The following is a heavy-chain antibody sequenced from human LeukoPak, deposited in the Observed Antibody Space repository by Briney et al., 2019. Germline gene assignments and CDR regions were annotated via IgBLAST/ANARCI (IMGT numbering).Heavy chain of an antibody. CDR3: ARDHCSSTSCYTDY. V-gene: IGHV3-21*01. CDR1: GFTFSSYS. D-gene: IGHD2-2*02. CDR2: IGSSSSYI. J-gene: IGHJ4*02. Sequence: GGSLRLSCAASGFTFSSYSMNWVRQAPGEGLEWVSSIGSSSSYIYYADSVKGRFTISRDNAKNSLYLQMNSLRAEDTAVYYCARDHCSSTSCYTDYWGQGTLVTVSS.